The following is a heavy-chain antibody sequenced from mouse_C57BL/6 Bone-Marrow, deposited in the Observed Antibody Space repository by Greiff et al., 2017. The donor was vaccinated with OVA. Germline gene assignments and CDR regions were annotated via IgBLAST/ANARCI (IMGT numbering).Heavy chain of an antibody. CDR3: AREYYGSSFTSFAY. D-gene: IGHD1-1*01. Sequence: EVQLVESGGGLVKPGGSLKLSCAASGFTFSSYAMSWVRQTPEKRLEWVATISDGGSYTYYPDNVKGRFTISRDNAKNNLYLQMSHLKSEDTAMYYCAREYYGSSFTSFAYWGQGTLVTVSA. J-gene: IGHJ3*01. CDR1: GFTFSSYA. V-gene: IGHV5-4*01. CDR2: ISDGGSYT.